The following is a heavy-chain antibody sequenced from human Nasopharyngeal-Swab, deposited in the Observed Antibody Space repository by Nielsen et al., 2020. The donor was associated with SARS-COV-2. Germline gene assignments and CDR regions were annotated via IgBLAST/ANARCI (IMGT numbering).Heavy chain of an antibody. CDR3: ARDLNSNYFDY. V-gene: IGHV1-69*13. D-gene: IGHD4-11*01. CDR2: IIPIFGTA. CDR1: GYTFTGYY. Sequence: SVKVSCKASGYTFTGYYMHWVRQAPGQGLEWIGGIIPIFGTANYAQKFQGRVTITADESTSTAYMELSSLRSEDTAVYYCARDLNSNYFDYWGQGTLVTVSS. J-gene: IGHJ4*02.